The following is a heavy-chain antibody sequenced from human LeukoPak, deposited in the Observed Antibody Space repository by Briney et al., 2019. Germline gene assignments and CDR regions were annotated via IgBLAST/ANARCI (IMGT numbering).Heavy chain of an antibody. CDR1: GYTFTGYY. V-gene: IGHV1-2*02. CDR3: ARVGRGSGSYSVYYYGMDV. CDR2: INPNSGGT. J-gene: IGHJ6*02. Sequence: ASVKVSCKASGYTFTGYYMHWVRQAPGQGLEWMGWINPNSGGTNYAQKFQGRVTMTRDTSVSTAYMELSRLRSDDTAVYYCARVGRGSGSYSVYYYGMDVWGQGTTVTVSS. D-gene: IGHD3-10*01.